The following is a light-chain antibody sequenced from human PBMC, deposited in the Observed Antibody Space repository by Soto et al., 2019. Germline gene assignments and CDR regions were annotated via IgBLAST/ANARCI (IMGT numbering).Light chain of an antibody. CDR3: AAWDDSLHVV. CDR2: SNN. J-gene: IGLJ2*01. V-gene: IGLV1-44*01. Sequence: QSVLTQPPSASGTPGQRVTISCSGSSSNIGSNTVNWYQQLPGTAPKLLIYSNNQRPSGVPDRFSGSKSGTSASLAISGLQSEDEVDYYCAAWDDSLHVVFGGGTQLTVL. CDR1: SSNIGSNT.